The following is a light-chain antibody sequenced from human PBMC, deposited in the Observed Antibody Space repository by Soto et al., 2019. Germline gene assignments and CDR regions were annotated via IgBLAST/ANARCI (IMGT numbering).Light chain of an antibody. Sequence: QSALTQPACVSGSTGQSITISCTGSSSDIGHYNFVSWYQHHPGKAPKLIIYDVSDRPSGVSNRFSGSKSGNTASLTISGLQAEDEADYYCSSYATNRDVLFGGGTKLTVL. CDR2: DVS. CDR1: SSDIGHYNF. J-gene: IGLJ2*01. CDR3: SSYATNRDVL. V-gene: IGLV2-14*03.